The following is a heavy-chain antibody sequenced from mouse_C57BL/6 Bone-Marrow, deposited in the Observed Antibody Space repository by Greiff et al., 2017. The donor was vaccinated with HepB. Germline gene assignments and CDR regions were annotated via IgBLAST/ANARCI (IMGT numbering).Heavy chain of an antibody. CDR2: ISDGGSYT. V-gene: IGHV5-4*01. J-gene: IGHJ4*01. CDR1: GFTFSSYA. D-gene: IGHD6-5*01. CDR3: AREGSPYFRGAIDY. Sequence: EVQGVESGGGLVKPGGSLKLSCAASGFTFSSYAMSWVRQTPEKRLEWVATISDGGSYTYYPDNVKGRFTISRDNAKNNLYLQMSHLKSEDTAMYYWAREGSPYFRGAIDYWGQGTSVTVSS.